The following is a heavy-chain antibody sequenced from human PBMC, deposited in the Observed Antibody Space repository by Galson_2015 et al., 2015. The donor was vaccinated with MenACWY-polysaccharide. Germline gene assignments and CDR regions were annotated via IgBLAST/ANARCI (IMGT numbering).Heavy chain of an antibody. CDR2: INPSDGST. Sequence: SVKVSCKASGYTLTSHYIHWVRQAPGQGLEWVGIINPSDGSTKYAPNLHGRVTMTRDTATSTVDMELSSLRSEDTAVYYCARRYYTEIFDYWGQGTPVTVSS. D-gene: IGHD1-26*01. J-gene: IGHJ4*02. CDR1: GYTLTSHY. CDR3: ARRYYTEIFDY. V-gene: IGHV1-46*01.